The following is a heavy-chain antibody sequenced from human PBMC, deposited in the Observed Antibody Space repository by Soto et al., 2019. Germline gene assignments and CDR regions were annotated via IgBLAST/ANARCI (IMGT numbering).Heavy chain of an antibody. CDR3: AKVEYSSSSPLTFDY. CDR2: ISGSGGST. J-gene: IGHJ4*02. CDR1: GCTFSSYA. D-gene: IGHD6-6*01. V-gene: IGHV3-23*01. Sequence: LSLSCAASGCTFSSYAMSWVRQAPVKGLEWVSAISGSGGSTYYADPVKGRFTISRDNSKNTLYLQMNSLRAEDTAVYYCAKVEYSSSSPLTFDYWGQGTLVTVSS.